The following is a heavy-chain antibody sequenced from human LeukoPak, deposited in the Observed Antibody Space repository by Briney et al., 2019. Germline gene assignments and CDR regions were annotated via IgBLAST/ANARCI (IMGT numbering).Heavy chain of an antibody. CDR2: ISSSSSTI. J-gene: IGHJ4*02. CDR3: AREYSSSRQEGR. Sequence: GGSLRLSCAASGFTFSSYSMNWVHQAPGKGLEWVSYISSSSSTIYYADSVKGRFTISRDNAKNSLYLQMNSLRAEDTAVYYCAREYSSSRQEGRWGQGTLVTVSS. D-gene: IGHD6-13*01. CDR1: GFTFSSYS. V-gene: IGHV3-48*01.